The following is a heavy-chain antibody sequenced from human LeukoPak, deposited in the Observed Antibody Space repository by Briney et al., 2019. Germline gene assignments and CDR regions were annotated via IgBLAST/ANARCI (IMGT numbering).Heavy chain of an antibody. V-gene: IGHV4-30-2*01. Sequence: PSETLSLTCAVSGGSISSGGYSWSWIRQPPGKGLEWIGYIYHSGSTYYNPSLKSRVTISVDRSKNQFSLKLSSVTAADTAVYYCARDYGDPGAFDIWGQGTMVTVSS. CDR1: GGSISSGGYS. D-gene: IGHD4-17*01. CDR3: ARDYGDPGAFDI. CDR2: IYHSGST. J-gene: IGHJ3*02.